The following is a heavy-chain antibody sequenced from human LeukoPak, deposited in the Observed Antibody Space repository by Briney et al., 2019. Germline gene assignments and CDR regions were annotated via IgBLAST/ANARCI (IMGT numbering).Heavy chain of an antibody. CDR1: GGSISSYY. CDR3: ARWLGARYHYYYDSSGPPYHFDY. J-gene: IGHJ4*02. D-gene: IGHD3-22*01. CDR2: IYYSGST. Sequence: PSETLSLTCTVSGGSISSYYWSWIRQPPGKGLEWIGYIYYSGSTNYNPSLKSRVTISVDTSKNQFSLKLSSVTAADTAVYYCARWLGARYHYYYDSSGPPYHFDYWGQGTLVTVSS. V-gene: IGHV4-59*12.